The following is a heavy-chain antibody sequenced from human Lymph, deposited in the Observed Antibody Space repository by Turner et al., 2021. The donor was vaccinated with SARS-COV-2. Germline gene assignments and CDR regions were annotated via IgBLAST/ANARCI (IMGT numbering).Heavy chain of an antibody. Sequence: QVQLVESGGGVVQPGRSLRLSCAASGFTFSSYGMHWVRQGPGKGLEGVAVITYDGSNKYYAGSVKGRFTISRDNSKNTLYLQMNSLRAEDKAVYYCAKVRSIFGVVIGGMDVWGQGTTVTVSS. V-gene: IGHV3-30*18. CDR3: AKVRSIFGVVIGGMDV. J-gene: IGHJ6*02. CDR1: GFTFSSYG. D-gene: IGHD3-3*01. CDR2: ITYDGSNK.